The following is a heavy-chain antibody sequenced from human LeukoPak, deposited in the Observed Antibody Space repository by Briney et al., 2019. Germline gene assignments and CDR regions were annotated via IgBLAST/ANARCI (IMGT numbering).Heavy chain of an antibody. D-gene: IGHD3-9*01. CDR1: GGTFSSYA. Sequence: SVKVSCTASGGTFSSYAISWVRQAPGQGLEWMGGIIPIFGTANYAQKFQGRVTITADESTSTAYMELSSLRSEDTAVYYCARKGVNHYDILTGYSIQDYGMDVWGQGTTVTVSS. J-gene: IGHJ6*02. CDR3: ARKGVNHYDILTGYSIQDYGMDV. V-gene: IGHV1-69*01. CDR2: IIPIFGTA.